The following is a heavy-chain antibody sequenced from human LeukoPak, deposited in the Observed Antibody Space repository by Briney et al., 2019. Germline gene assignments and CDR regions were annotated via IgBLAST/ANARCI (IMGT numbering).Heavy chain of an antibody. CDR3: ARHCCPAAAPDY. CDR1: GGSIISYY. J-gene: IGHJ4*02. Sequence: SETLSLTCTVSGGSIISYYWSWIRQPPGKGLEWIGYIYYSGSTNYNPSLKSRVTISVDTSKNQFSLKLSSVTAADTAVYYCARHCCPAAAPDYWGQGTLVTVSS. D-gene: IGHD2-2*01. V-gene: IGHV4-59*08. CDR2: IYYSGST.